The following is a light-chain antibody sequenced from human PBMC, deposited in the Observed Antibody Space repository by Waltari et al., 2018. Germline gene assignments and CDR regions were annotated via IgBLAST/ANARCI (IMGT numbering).Light chain of an antibody. CDR2: GAS. J-gene: IGKJ3*01. CDR3: QQYGSSPPGA. V-gene: IGKV3-20*01. Sequence: EIVLTQSPGTLSLSPGERAPLSCRASQSVSSSYLAWYQQKPGQAPRLLIYGASSRATGIPDRFSGSGSGTDFTLTISRLEPEDFAVYYCQQYGSSPPGAFGPGTKVDIK. CDR1: QSVSSSY.